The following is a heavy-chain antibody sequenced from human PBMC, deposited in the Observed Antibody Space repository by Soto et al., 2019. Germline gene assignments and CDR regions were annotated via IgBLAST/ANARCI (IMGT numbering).Heavy chain of an antibody. D-gene: IGHD3-10*01. CDR3: ARLWDRLLWFGDEFDI. Sequence: GGSLRLSCAASGFTFSSYWMHWVRQAPGKGLVWVSRINSDGSSTSYADSVKGRFTISRDNAKNTLYLQMNSLRAEDTAVYYCARLWDRLLWFGDEFDIWGQGTMVTVAS. J-gene: IGHJ3*02. CDR2: INSDGSST. CDR1: GFTFSSYW. V-gene: IGHV3-74*01.